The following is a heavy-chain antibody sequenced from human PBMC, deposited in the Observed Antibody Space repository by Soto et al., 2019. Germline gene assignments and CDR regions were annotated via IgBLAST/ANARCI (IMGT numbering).Heavy chain of an antibody. CDR1: GDSISSSGYY. D-gene: IGHD5-12*01. CDR2: IDYSGST. Sequence: QLHMQESGPGPVKPSETLSLTCTVSGDSISSSGYYWAWIRQPPGKGLEWIGNIDYSGSTYYNPSLKSRVAFSVDTSKSQFSLKVTSVTAADTAVYYCARHVSVSGFDYYFDQWGQGTLVTVSS. J-gene: IGHJ4*02. CDR3: ARHVSVSGFDYYFDQ. V-gene: IGHV4-39*01.